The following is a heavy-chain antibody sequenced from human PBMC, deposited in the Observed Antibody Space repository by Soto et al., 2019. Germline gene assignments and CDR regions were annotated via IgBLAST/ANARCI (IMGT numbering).Heavy chain of an antibody. J-gene: IGHJ3*02. Sequence: PGGSLRLSCAASGFTFSSYSMNWVRQAPGKGLEWVSSISSSSSYIYYADSVKGRFTISRDNAKNSLYLQMNSLRAEDTAVYYCSTFNWNPAWRDAFDIWGQGTMVTVSS. CDR2: ISSSSSYI. CDR3: STFNWNPAWRDAFDI. CDR1: GFTFSSYS. D-gene: IGHD1-1*01. V-gene: IGHV3-21*01.